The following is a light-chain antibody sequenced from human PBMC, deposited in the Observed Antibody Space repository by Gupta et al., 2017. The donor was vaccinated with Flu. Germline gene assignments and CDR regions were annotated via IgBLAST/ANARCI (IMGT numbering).Light chain of an antibody. Sequence: IVLTQSPGTLSLSPGERATLSCRASQSVSSSSLAWYQQKPGQAPRLLIYGASSRATGIPDRFSGSGSGTDFTLTISRLEPEDFAVYYCQEYATSGTFGQGTKVEIK. J-gene: IGKJ1*01. CDR3: QEYATSGT. CDR1: QSVSSSS. V-gene: IGKV3-20*01. CDR2: GAS.